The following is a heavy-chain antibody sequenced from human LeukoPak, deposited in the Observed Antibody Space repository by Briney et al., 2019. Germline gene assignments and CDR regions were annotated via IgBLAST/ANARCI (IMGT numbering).Heavy chain of an antibody. V-gene: IGHV3-74*01. CDR1: GFTFSSYW. CDR2: INSDRSST. D-gene: IGHD3-9*01. J-gene: IGHJ3*02. CDR3: ARVGTYYDILTGYSTDAFDI. Sequence: GGSLRLSCAASGFTFSSYWMHWVRQAPGKGLVWVPRINSDRSSTSYADSVKGRFTISRDNAKNTLYLQMNSLRAEDTAVYYCARVGTYYDILTGYSTDAFDIWGQGTMVTVSS.